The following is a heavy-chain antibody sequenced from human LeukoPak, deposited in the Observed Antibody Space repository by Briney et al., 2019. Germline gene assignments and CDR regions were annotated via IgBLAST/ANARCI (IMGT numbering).Heavy chain of an antibody. CDR2: IIPILGIA. D-gene: IGHD2-15*01. V-gene: IGHV1-69*04. CDR1: GYTFTGYH. Sequence: GASVKVSCKASGYTFTGYHMHWVRQAPGQGLEWMGRIIPILGIANYAQKFQGRVTITADKSTSTAYMELSSLRSEDTAVYYCATAGGGSRIYYYYGMDVWGQGTTVTVSS. CDR3: ATAGGGSRIYYYYGMDV. J-gene: IGHJ6*02.